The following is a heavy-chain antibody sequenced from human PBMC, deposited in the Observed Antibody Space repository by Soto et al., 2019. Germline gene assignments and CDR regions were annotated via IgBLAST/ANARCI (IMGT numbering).Heavy chain of an antibody. CDR2: ISYDGSNK. V-gene: IGHV3-30-3*01. Sequence: PGGSLRLSCAASGFTFSSYAMHWVRQAPGKGLEWVAVISYDGSNKYYADSVKGRFTISRDNSKNTLYLQMNSPGAEDTAVYYCAREGNYYDSSGYTYYFDYWGQGTLVTVSS. J-gene: IGHJ4*02. D-gene: IGHD3-22*01. CDR3: AREGNYYDSSGYTYYFDY. CDR1: GFTFSSYA.